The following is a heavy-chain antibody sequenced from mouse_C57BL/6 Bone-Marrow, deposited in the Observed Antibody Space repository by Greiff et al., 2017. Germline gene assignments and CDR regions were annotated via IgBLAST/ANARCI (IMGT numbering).Heavy chain of an antibody. D-gene: IGHD2-4*01. CDR1: GYAFSSYW. CDR3: ARRGGGMITTWVYYAMDY. J-gene: IGHJ4*01. Sequence: VKLVESGAELVKPGASVKISCKASGYAFSSYWMNWVKQRPGKGLEWIGQIYPGDGDTNYNGKFKGKATLTADKSSSTAYMQLSGLTSEDSAVYFCARRGGGMITTWVYYAMDYWGQGTSVTVSS. CDR2: IYPGDGDT. V-gene: IGHV1-80*01.